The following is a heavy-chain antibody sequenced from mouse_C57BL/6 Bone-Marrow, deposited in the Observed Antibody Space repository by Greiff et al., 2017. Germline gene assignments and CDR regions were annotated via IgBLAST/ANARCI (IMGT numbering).Heavy chain of an antibody. CDR3: ARSYGGDY. CDR2: ISDGGSYT. CDR1: GFTFSSYA. Sequence: EVKLVESGGGLVKPGGSLKLSCAASGFTFSSYAMSWVRQTPEKRLEWVATISDGGSYTYYPDNVKGRFTISRDNAKNNLYLQMSHLKSEDTAMYYCARSYGGDYWGQGTTLTVSS. V-gene: IGHV5-4*03. D-gene: IGHD1-1*02. J-gene: IGHJ2*01.